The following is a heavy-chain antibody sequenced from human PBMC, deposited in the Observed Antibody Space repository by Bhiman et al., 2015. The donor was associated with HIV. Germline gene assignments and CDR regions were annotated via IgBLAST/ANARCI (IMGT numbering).Heavy chain of an antibody. CDR2: ISKDGYNR. V-gene: IGHV3-30-3*01. CDR1: GFIFSRSS. Sequence: QVQLVESGGGVVRPGRSLRLSCAASGFIFSRSSMHWVRQAPGKGLEWVAGISKDGYNRFYADSVRGRFTISRDNSQNTVYVEMTTLTPEDTAVYYCANSRRDGYIDYWGQGTLVTVSS. D-gene: IGHD5-24*01. J-gene: IGHJ4*02. CDR3: ANSRRDGYIDY.